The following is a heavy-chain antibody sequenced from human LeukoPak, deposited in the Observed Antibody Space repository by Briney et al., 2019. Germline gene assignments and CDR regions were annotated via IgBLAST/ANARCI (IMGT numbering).Heavy chain of an antibody. CDR1: GLSVSNNY. D-gene: IGHD5-18*01. V-gene: IGHV3-53*01. Sequence: PGGSLRLSCVASGLSVSNNYMNWVRQAPGEGLEWVSALYIGGNTYYVGSVRGRFTISRDNSKNTLYLQMNSLRAEDTAIYYCMAAAGYNYGQCWGQGTLVTVSS. J-gene: IGHJ4*02. CDR3: MAAAGYNYGQC. CDR2: LYIGGNT.